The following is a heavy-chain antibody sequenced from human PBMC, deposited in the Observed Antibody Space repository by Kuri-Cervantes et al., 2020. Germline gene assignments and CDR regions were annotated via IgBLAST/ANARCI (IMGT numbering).Heavy chain of an antibody. Sequence: ETLSLTCAASGFTFSNAWMSWVRQAPGKGLEWVGRIKSKTDGGTTDYAAPVKGRFTISRDDSKNTLYLQMNSLKTEDTAVYYCFSTSYYFDYWGQGTRGTVSS. CDR1: GFTFSNAW. D-gene: IGHD2-2*01. J-gene: IGHJ4*02. CDR3: FSTSYYFDY. V-gene: IGHV3-15*01. CDR2: IKSKTDGGTT.